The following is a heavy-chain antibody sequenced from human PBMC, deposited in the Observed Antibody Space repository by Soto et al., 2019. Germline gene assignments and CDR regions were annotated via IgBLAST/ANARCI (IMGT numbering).Heavy chain of an antibody. D-gene: IGHD6-19*01. V-gene: IGHV3-48*03. CDR1: GFTFSSYE. J-gene: IGHJ5*02. CDR3: ARVKGLAVTGPPRWFDP. Sequence: GGSLRLSCAASGFTFSSYEMNWVRQAPGKGLEWLSYISGSGSTIYYADSVKGRFTISRDNAKNSLYLQMNSLRAEDTAVYYCARVKGLAVTGPPRWFDPSGQGPLVTVSS. CDR2: ISGSGSTI.